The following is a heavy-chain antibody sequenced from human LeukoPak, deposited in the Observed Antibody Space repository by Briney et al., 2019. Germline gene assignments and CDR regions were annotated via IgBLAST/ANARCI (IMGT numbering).Heavy chain of an antibody. J-gene: IGHJ6*02. CDR2: INCDGGST. CDR3: ARVSINFIGMDV. V-gene: IGHV1-46*01. CDR1: GYTFTSYG. D-gene: IGHD1-1*01. Sequence: ASVKVSCKASGYTFTSYGINWVRQAPGQGLEWMGVINCDGGSTSYAQKFQDRVTVTRDTSTSTVYMELSSLKSEDTALYYCARVSINFIGMDVWGQGTTVTVSS.